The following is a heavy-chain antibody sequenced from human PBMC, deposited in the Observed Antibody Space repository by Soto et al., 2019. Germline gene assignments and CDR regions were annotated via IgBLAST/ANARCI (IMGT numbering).Heavy chain of an antibody. J-gene: IGHJ5*02. Sequence: GGSLRLSCAASGFTFSSYAMSWVCQAPGKGLEWVSAISGSGGSTYYADSVKGRFTISRDNAKNSLHLQMNSLRAEDTAVYYCTRDASRDSSARGWFDPWGPGTLVTVSS. CDR2: ISGSGGST. V-gene: IGHV3-23*01. CDR3: TRDASRDSSARGWFDP. D-gene: IGHD6-13*01. CDR1: GFTFSSYA.